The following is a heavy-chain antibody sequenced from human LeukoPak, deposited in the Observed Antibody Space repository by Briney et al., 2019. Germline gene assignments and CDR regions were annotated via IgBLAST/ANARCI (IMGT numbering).Heavy chain of an antibody. D-gene: IGHD3-22*01. Sequence: SETLSLTCTVSGGSISSSSYYWGWIRQPPGKGLEWIGSIYYSGSTYYNPSLKSRVTISVDTSKNQFSLKLSSVTAADTAVYYCARDQRYYDSRKPMDDYWGQGTLVTVSS. V-gene: IGHV4-39*07. CDR3: ARDQRYYDSRKPMDDY. CDR2: IYYSGST. J-gene: IGHJ4*02. CDR1: GGSISSSSYY.